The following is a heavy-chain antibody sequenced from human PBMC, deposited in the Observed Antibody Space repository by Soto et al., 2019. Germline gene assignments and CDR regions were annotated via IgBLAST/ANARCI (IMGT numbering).Heavy chain of an antibody. D-gene: IGHD3-10*01. CDR3: ARGFQYWLPTFD. CDR2: VSLAGRN. J-gene: IGHJ4*02. Sequence: QVQLQESGPGLVRPSGTLSLTCSVSGASVVNGNWWSWVRQSPGKGLEWIGDVSLAGRNHYNPSLQSRVTISLDESKNQFSLILTSVTVADAAIYYCARGFQYWLPTFDWGRGTVVTVS. V-gene: IGHV4-4*02. CDR1: GASVVNGNW.